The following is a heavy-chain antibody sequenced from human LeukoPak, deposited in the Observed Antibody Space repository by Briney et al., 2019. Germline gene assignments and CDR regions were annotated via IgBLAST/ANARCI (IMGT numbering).Heavy chain of an antibody. D-gene: IGHD3-3*01. Sequence: PGGSLRLSCAASGFTFSNAWMSWVRQAPGKGLEWVGRIKSKTDGGTTDYAAPVKGRFTISRDDSKNTLYLQMNSLKTEDTAVYYCTTSITIFGVVIISYYFDYWGQGTLVTVSS. J-gene: IGHJ4*02. CDR1: GFTFSNAW. CDR3: TTSITIFGVVIISYYFDY. V-gene: IGHV3-15*01. CDR2: IKSKTDGGTT.